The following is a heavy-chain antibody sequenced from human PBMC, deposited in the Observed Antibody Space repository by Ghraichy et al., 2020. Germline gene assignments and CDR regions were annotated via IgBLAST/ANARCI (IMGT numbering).Heavy chain of an antibody. V-gene: IGHV3-30*03. D-gene: IGHD3-9*01. CDR2: ISYDANPK. CDR3: ARDRGGYDVLTGYYYHYYGMDV. Sequence: GGSLRLSCVASGFTFTNYGIHWARQAPGKGLEWVALISYDANPKDYVDSVKGRFTISRDNSKNTLYLQMNRLRAEDTAVYYCARDRGGYDVLTGYYYHYYGMDVWGQGTTVTGSS. CDR1: GFTFTNYG. J-gene: IGHJ6*02.